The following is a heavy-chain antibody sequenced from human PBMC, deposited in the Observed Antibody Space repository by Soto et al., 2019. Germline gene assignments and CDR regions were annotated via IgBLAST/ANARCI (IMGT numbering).Heavy chain of an antibody. J-gene: IGHJ6*03. CDR3: ARDAMVRGVIPEYWYYYYYMDV. CDR1: GFTFSSYA. D-gene: IGHD3-10*01. V-gene: IGHV3-64*01. Sequence: EVQLVESGGGLVQPGGSLRLSCAASGFTFSSYAMHWVRQAPGKGLEYVSAISSNGGSTYYANSVKGRFTISRDNSKNTLYLQMGSLRAEDMAVYYCARDAMVRGVIPEYWYYYYYMDVWGKGTTVTVSS. CDR2: ISSNGGST.